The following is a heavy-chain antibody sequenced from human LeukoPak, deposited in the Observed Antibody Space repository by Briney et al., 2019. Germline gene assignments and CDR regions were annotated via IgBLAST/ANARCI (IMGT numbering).Heavy chain of an antibody. CDR3: ARGIGAAADYAEYFQH. CDR2: IIPIFGTA. CDR1: GGTFSSYA. J-gene: IGHJ1*01. D-gene: IGHD6-13*01. Sequence: SVQVSCKASGGTFSSYAISWVRQAPGQGLEWMGGIIPIFGTANYAQKFQGRVTITADESTSTAYMELSSLRSEDTAVYYCARGIGAAADYAEYFQHWGQGTLVTVSS. V-gene: IGHV1-69*13.